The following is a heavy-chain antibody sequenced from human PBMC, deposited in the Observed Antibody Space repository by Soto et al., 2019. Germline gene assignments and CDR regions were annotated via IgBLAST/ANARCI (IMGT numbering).Heavy chain of an antibody. CDR2: IGTAGDT. D-gene: IGHD3-22*01. J-gene: IGHJ3*02. CDR1: GDRVWIYE. CDR3: ARARGYYDTSACSIGAFDI. V-gene: IGHV3-13*01. Sequence: HACSPGLWSAACGDRVWIYEMDGARQATGKGLEWVSAIGTAGDTYYPGAVTGRFTISRDNAKKSLFLHMNNLRAEDTAVYFCARARGYYDTSACSIGAFDIWGQGTMVT.